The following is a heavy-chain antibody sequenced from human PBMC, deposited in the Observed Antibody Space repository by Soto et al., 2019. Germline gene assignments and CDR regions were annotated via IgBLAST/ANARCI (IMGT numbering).Heavy chain of an antibody. Sequence: QVQLQESGPGLVKPSETLSLTCTVSGGSISNFYWTWIRQPPGKGLEWIGNVHYSGSTNYNPSVKSRATTSVATAKNQLSLTLSSVTAADTAVYYGARHKDAGSDRGGMDVWGQGTTVTVSS. CDR1: GGSISNFY. J-gene: IGHJ6*02. CDR2: VHYSGST. V-gene: IGHV4-59*08. CDR3: ARHKDAGSDRGGMDV. D-gene: IGHD6-25*01.